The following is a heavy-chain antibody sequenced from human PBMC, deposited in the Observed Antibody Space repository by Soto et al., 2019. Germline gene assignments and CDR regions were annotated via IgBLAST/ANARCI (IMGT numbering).Heavy chain of an antibody. D-gene: IGHD3-3*01. V-gene: IGHV3-21*01. J-gene: IGHJ5*02. CDR1: GCTLSDYS. CDR2: ISRSSSYI. CDR3: ARVAPPYDFWSGYIGNWFDP. Sequence: EVQLVESGGGLVKPGGSLRLSCAASGCTLSDYSMNWVRQAPGKGLEWVSSISRSSSYIYYADSVKGRFTISRDNAENSLYLQMISLRAEDTAVYYCARVAPPYDFWSGYIGNWFDPWGQGTLVTVSS.